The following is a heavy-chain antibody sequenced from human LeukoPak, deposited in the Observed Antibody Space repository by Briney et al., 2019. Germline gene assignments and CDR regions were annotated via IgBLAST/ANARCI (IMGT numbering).Heavy chain of an antibody. Sequence: PSETLSLTCAVYGGSFSGYYWSWIRQAPGKGLEWIGEINHSGSTNDNPSLKSRLTISVDTSKNQFSLKLSSVTAADTAVYYCARVVEGSDSSGYYLLDWGQGTLVTVSS. CDR3: ARVVEGSDSSGYYLLD. J-gene: IGHJ4*02. D-gene: IGHD3-22*01. V-gene: IGHV4-34*01. CDR1: GGSFSGYY. CDR2: INHSGST.